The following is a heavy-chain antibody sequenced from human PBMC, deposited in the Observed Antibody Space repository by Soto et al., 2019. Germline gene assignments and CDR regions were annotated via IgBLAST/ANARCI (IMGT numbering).Heavy chain of an antibody. V-gene: IGHV3-21*01. J-gene: IGHJ4*02. D-gene: IGHD5-12*01. CDR3: ARGEMATIGHFDY. Sequence: PGGSLRLSCAASGFTFGSYSMNWVRQAPGKGLEWVSSISRSSSYIYYADSVKGRFTISRDNAKNSLYLQMNSLRAEDTAVYYCARGEMATIGHFDYWGQGTLVTVSS. CDR1: GFTFGSYS. CDR2: ISRSSSYI.